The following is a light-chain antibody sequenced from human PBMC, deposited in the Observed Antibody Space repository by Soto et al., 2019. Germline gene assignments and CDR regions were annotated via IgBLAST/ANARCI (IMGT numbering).Light chain of an antibody. V-gene: IGKV3-20*01. CDR3: QQYGRSPFT. Sequence: EIVITQSPGTLSLSPGETATLSCRASQSVNSNYVAWFHQKPGQAPRLLIYGASSRATGVPDRFSASGSGTDFTLTISRLEPEDFAVYYCQQYGRSPFTFGPGTKVDIK. J-gene: IGKJ3*01. CDR1: QSVNSNY. CDR2: GAS.